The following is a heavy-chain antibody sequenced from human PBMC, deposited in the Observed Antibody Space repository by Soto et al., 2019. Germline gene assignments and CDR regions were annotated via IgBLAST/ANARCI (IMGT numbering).Heavy chain of an antibody. CDR1: GGSISSGGYS. J-gene: IGHJ4*02. V-gene: IGHV4-30-2*01. CDR2: IYHSGST. Sequence: NPSETLSLTCAVSGGSISSGGYSWSWIRQPPGKGLEWIGYIYHSGSTYYNPSLKSRVTISVDRSKNQFSLKLSSVTAADTAVYYCARGSGFLEWLFLDYWGQGTLVTVSS. CDR3: ARGSGFLEWLFLDY. D-gene: IGHD3-3*01.